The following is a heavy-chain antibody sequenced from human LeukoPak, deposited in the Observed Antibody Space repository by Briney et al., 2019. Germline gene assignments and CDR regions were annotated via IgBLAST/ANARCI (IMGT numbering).Heavy chain of an antibody. CDR3: AREAMVRGVIIKD. CDR1: GFTFSSYS. Sequence: GGSLRLSCAASGFTFSSYSMNWVRQAPGKGLEWVSYISSSSSTIYYADSVKGRFTISRDNAKNSLYLQMNSLRAEDTAVYYCAREAMVRGVIIKDWGQGTLVTVSS. J-gene: IGHJ4*02. CDR2: ISSSSSTI. D-gene: IGHD3-10*01. V-gene: IGHV3-48*04.